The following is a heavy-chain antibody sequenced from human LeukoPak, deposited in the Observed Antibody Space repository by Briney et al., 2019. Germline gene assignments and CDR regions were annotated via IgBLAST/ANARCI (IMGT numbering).Heavy chain of an antibody. CDR3: AKLPSSGWLDY. Sequence: PGGSLRLSCVVSGFTVSNNYMSWVRQAPGKGLEWVSAFYSGGNTYYAGSVKGRFIISRGSSKNTLYLQMNNLRPEDTAMYFCAKLPSSGWLDYWGQGTLVTVSS. J-gene: IGHJ4*02. CDR1: GFTVSNNY. V-gene: IGHV3-53*01. D-gene: IGHD6-19*01. CDR2: FYSGGNT.